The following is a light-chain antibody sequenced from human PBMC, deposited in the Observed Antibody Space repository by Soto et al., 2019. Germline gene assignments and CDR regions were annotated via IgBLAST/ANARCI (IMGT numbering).Light chain of an antibody. V-gene: IGLV3-9*01. CDR3: QMWDGSTVV. CDR2: RDS. Sequence: SYELTQPLSVSVALGQTARVTCGGNNIGSKNVHWYQQKPGQAPVLVIYRDSYRPSGIPERFSGSNSGNTATLTISRAQGGDEADYYCQMWDGSTVVFGGGTKVTVL. CDR1: NIGSKN. J-gene: IGLJ3*02.